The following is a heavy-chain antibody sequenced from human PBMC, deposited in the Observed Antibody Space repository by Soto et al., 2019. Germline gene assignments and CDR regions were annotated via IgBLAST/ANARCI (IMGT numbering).Heavy chain of an antibody. V-gene: IGHV1-69*13. CDR2: IIPIFGTA. CDR1: GYTFSSYA. Sequence: GASVKVSCKASGYTFSSYAISWVRQAPGQGLEWMGGIIPIFGTANYAQKFQGRVTITADESTSTAYMELSSLRSEDTAVYYCARTPAPDDYGDYDPPGWFDPWGQGTLVTVSS. D-gene: IGHD4-17*01. J-gene: IGHJ5*02. CDR3: ARTPAPDDYGDYDPPGWFDP.